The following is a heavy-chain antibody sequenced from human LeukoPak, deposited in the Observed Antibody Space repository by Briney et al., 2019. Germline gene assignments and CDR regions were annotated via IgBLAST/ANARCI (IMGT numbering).Heavy chain of an antibody. CDR1: GGSISSSS. V-gene: IGHV3-21*01. J-gene: IGHJ4*02. Sequence: TPEALSLTCTVSGGSISSSSYYWGWIRQPPGKGLEWVSSISSSSSYIYYADSVKGRFTISRDNAKNSLYLQMNSLRAEDTAVYYCARDRSNYDILTGYPLMGRYFDYWGQGTLVTVSS. CDR2: ISSSSSYI. D-gene: IGHD3-9*01. CDR3: ARDRSNYDILTGYPLMGRYFDY.